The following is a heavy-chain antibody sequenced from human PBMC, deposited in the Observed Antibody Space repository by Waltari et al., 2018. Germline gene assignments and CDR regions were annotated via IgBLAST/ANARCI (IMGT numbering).Heavy chain of an antibody. D-gene: IGHD6-6*01. CDR1: GVSFSGYY. Sequence: QVQLQQWGAGLLKPSETLSLTCAVYGVSFSGYYWSWIRQPPGKGLEWIGEINHSGSTNYNPSLKSRVTISVDTSKNQFSLKLSSVTAADTAVYYCARYVVAARRFFDYWGQGTLVTVSS. J-gene: IGHJ4*02. V-gene: IGHV4-34*01. CDR2: INHSGST. CDR3: ARYVVAARRFFDY.